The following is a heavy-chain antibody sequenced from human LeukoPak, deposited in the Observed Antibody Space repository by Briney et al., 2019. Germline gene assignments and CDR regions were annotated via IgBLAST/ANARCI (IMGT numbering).Heavy chain of an antibody. CDR1: GFTFSSYG. CDR2: ISYDGSNK. D-gene: IGHD3-10*01. Sequence: GRSLRLSCAASGFTFSSYGMHWVRQAPGKGLEWVAVISYDGSNKYYADSVKGRFTISRDNSKNTLYLQMNSLRAEDTAVYYCATPRSGEPPHGFAPWGKGPWSPSPQ. J-gene: IGHJ5*02. CDR3: ATPRSGEPPHGFAP. V-gene: IGHV3-30*03.